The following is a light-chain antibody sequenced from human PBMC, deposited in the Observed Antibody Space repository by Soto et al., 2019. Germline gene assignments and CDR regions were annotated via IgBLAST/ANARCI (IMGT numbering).Light chain of an antibody. Sequence: DIQMTQSPSTLSGSVGDRVTITCRASQTISSWLAWYQQKPGKAPKLLIYKASTLKSGVPSRFSGSGSGTEFTLTISRLQPDDFATYYCKHYNSYSEAFGQGTKVDIK. CDR1: QTISSW. CDR2: KAS. CDR3: KHYNSYSEA. J-gene: IGKJ1*01. V-gene: IGKV1-5*03.